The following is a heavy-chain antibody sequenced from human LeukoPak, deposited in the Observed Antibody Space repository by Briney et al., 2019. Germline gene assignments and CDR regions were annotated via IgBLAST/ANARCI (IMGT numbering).Heavy chain of an antibody. Sequence: GSLRLSCAASRFTFSNYEMNWVRQAPGKGLEWVSSSGNTIYYADSVKGRFTTSRDNAKNSLYLQMNSLRAEDTAVYYCARVRILAGSDYWGQGTLVTVSS. V-gene: IGHV3-48*03. CDR2: SSGNTI. CDR3: ARVRILAGSDY. CDR1: RFTFSNYE. J-gene: IGHJ4*02. D-gene: IGHD2-15*01.